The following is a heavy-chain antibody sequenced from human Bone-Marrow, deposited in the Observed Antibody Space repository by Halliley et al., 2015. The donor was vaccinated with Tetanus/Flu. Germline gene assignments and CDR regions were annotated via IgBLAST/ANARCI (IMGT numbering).Heavy chain of an antibody. V-gene: IGHV1-8*01. CDR3: AIGREMHEF. D-gene: IGHD3-10*01. Sequence: QLVQSGAEVKKPGASVTVSCKTSGYTFTSYDIHWVRQAPGQGFEWMGWMDPMNGKTGYSQKFQGRLSLTRDTSKNSAYMQLSGLTSDDTAVYYCAIGREMHEFWGQGTLVTVSS. CDR1: GYTFTSYD. J-gene: IGHJ4*02. CDR2: MDPMNGKT.